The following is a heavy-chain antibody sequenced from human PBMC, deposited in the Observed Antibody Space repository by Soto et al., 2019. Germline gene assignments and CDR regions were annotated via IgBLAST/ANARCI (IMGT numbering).Heavy chain of an antibody. D-gene: IGHD4-17*01. J-gene: IGHJ4*02. CDR3: AKAPTVVTPPFDY. Sequence: PGGSMRLSCAASGFTFSSYGMHWVRQAPGKGLEWVAVISYDGSNKYYADSVKGRFTISRDNSKNTLYLQMNSLRAEDTAVYYCAKAPTVVTPPFDYWGQGTLVTVSS. V-gene: IGHV3-30*18. CDR2: ISYDGSNK. CDR1: GFTFSSYG.